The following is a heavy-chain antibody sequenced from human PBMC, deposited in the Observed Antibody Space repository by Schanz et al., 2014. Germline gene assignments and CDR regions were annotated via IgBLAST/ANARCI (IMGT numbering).Heavy chain of an antibody. J-gene: IGHJ4*02. CDR2: ISDRGDGT. V-gene: IGHV3-23*01. CDR1: GFTFTTFA. CDR3: VKTDAGWRFDY. D-gene: IGHD6-19*01. Sequence: EQVLESGGGFVQPGGSLRLSCATSGFTFTTFAMTWVRQAPGKGLEWVSGISDRGDGTNYGDSVRGRFTISRDNCRNTVYLQMNNVGVDDTATYYCVKTDAGWRFDYWGQGTLVTVSS.